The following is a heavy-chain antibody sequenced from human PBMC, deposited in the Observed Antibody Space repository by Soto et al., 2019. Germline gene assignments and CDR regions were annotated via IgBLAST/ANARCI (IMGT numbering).Heavy chain of an antibody. Sequence: SVKVSCKASGGTFSSYAISWVRQAPGQGLEWMGGIIPIFGTANYAQKFQGRVTITADESTSTAYMELSSLRSEDTAVYYCARFPYSGYDFVPSYYYYGMDVWGQGTTVTVSS. CDR2: IIPIFGTA. CDR1: GGTFSSYA. V-gene: IGHV1-69*13. J-gene: IGHJ6*02. D-gene: IGHD5-12*01. CDR3: ARFPYSGYDFVPSYYYYGMDV.